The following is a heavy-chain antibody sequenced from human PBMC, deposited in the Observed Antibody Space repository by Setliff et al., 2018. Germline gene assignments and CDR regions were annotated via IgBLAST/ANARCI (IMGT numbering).Heavy chain of an antibody. J-gene: IGHJ4*02. CDR1: GGSVGNSFYY. CDR2: IYTTWST. D-gene: IGHD3-10*01. V-gene: IGHV4-61*10. Sequence: PSETLSLTCTVSGGSVGNSFYYWNWIRQPAGKGLEWIGRIYTTWSTNYNPSLRSRVSISLDTSKSQFFLKLSSVTAADTAVYYCARDRTYYGSGTYTRWFDYWGQGTLVTVSS. CDR3: ARDRTYYGSGTYTRWFDY.